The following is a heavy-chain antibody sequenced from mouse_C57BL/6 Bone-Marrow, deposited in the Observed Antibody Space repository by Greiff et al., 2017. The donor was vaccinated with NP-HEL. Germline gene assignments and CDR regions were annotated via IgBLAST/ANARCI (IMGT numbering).Heavy chain of an antibody. D-gene: IGHD1-1*01. CDR3: ARWNYYGSSKRYYFDY. CDR1: GFTFSDYY. J-gene: IGHJ2*01. Sequence: EVKVVESEGGLVQPGSSMKLSCTASGFTFSDYYMAWVRQVPEKGLEWVANINYDGSSTYYLDSLKSRFIISRDNAKNILYLQMSSLKSEDTATYYCARWNYYGSSKRYYFDYWGQGTTLTVSS. CDR2: INYDGSST. V-gene: IGHV5-16*01.